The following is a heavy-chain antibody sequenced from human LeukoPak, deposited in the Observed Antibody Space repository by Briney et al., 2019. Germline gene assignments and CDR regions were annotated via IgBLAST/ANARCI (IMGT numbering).Heavy chain of an antibody. Sequence: PSETLSLTCTVSGGSISSYYWSWIRQPPGKGLEWIGYIHYSGNTYYNPSLKSRVTISVDTSKNQFSLKVNSVTAADTAVYYCARTKPLDPFDFWGQGTLVTVSS. J-gene: IGHJ3*01. V-gene: IGHV4-59*01. CDR2: IHYSGNT. CDR1: GGSISSYY. CDR3: ARTKPLDPFDF.